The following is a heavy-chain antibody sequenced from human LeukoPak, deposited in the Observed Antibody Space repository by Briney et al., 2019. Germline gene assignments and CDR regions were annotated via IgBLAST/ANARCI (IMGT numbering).Heavy chain of an antibody. V-gene: IGHV3-7*01. CDR3: ARGLYGDPDDAFDI. CDR1: GFTFRSYA. Sequence: PGGSLRLSCEASGFTFRSYAMTWVRQAPGKGLEWVANIKQDGSEKYYVDSVKGRFTISRDNAKNSLYLQMNSLRAEDTAVYYCARGLYGDPDDAFDIWGQGTMVTVSS. CDR2: IKQDGSEK. J-gene: IGHJ3*02. D-gene: IGHD4-17*01.